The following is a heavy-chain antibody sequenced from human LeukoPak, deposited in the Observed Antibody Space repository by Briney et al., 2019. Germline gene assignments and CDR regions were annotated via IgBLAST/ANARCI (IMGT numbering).Heavy chain of an antibody. CDR2: ISGSGYYT. CDR1: GFTFSSYG. V-gene: IGHV3-23*01. CDR3: AREAGYGSGVDY. D-gene: IGHD3-10*01. J-gene: IGHJ4*02. Sequence: GGSLRLSCAASGFTFSSYGMHWVRQAPGKGLEWVSAISGSGYYTYYADSVKGRFTISRDNSKDTLYLQTNSLRAEDTAVYYCAREAGYGSGVDYWGQGALVTVSS.